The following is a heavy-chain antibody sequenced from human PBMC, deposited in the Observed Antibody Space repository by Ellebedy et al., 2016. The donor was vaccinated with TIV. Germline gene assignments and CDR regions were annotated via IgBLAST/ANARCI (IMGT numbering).Heavy chain of an antibody. CDR1: GYTFTGYN. CDR2: IYPNSADT. J-gene: IGHJ3*02. Sequence: AASVQVSCKASGYTFTGYNIHWVRQAPGQGLEWMGWIYPNSADTNSAQKFQGRVTMSRDTSFTSTYMELSRLTAADTAVYYCARTGEYSDDAFDIWGQGTTVTVSS. D-gene: IGHD2/OR15-2a*01. CDR3: ARTGEYSDDAFDI. V-gene: IGHV1-2*02.